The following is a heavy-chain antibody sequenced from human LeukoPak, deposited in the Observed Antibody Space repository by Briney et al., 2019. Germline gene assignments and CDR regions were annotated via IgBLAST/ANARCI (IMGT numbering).Heavy chain of an antibody. CDR2: IYYSGST. D-gene: IGHD4-17*01. CDR3: ARFWDYGDYGIWFDP. CDR1: GGPISSYY. Sequence: SETLSLTCTVSGGPISSYYWSWIRQPPGKGLEWIGYIYYSGSTNYNPSLKSRVTISVDTSKNQFSLKLSSVTAADTAVYYCARFWDYGDYGIWFDPWGQGTLVTVSS. V-gene: IGHV4-59*01. J-gene: IGHJ5*02.